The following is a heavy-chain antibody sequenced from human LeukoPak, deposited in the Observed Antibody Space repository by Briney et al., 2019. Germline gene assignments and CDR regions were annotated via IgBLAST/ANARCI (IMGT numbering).Heavy chain of an antibody. Sequence: GGSLRLACAASRFTFSAYWMSWVGQAPGKGLERVSNTKQDGSEKYYMDSVKGRFTISRDNAKTSLYLQMNSLRVEDTAVYFCARERNTVIVTAFDVWGQGTMVTVSS. D-gene: IGHD2/OR15-2a*01. V-gene: IGHV3-7*01. CDR3: ARERNTVIVTAFDV. CDR1: RFTFSAYW. CDR2: TKQDGSEK. J-gene: IGHJ3*01.